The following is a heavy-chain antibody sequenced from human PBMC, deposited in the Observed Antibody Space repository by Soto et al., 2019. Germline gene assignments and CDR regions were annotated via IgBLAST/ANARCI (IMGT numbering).Heavy chain of an antibody. V-gene: IGHV1-69*13. CDR3: ARAGRVVVAANFDY. CDR2: IIPIFGTA. Sequence: SVKVSCKASGGAFSSYAISWVRQAPGQGLEWMGGIIPIFGTANYAQKFQGRVTITADESTSTAYMELSSLRSEDTAVYYCARAGRVVVAANFDYWGQGTLVTVSS. J-gene: IGHJ4*02. D-gene: IGHD2-15*01. CDR1: GGAFSSYA.